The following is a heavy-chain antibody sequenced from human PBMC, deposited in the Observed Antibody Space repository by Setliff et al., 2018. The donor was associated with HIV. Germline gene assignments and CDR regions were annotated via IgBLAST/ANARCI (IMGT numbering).Heavy chain of an antibody. CDR2: ISGSGGST. CDR3: AKVYGTGYFYYYYGMHV. J-gene: IGHJ6*02. D-gene: IGHD2-8*02. Sequence: GGSLRLSCAASGFTFSDYYMSWVRQAAGKGLEWVSGISGSGGSTNYADSVKGRFTISRDNSKNTLYLQMNYLRAEDTAVYYCAKVYGTGYFYYYYGMHVWGQGTTATVSS. V-gene: IGHV3-23*01. CDR1: GFTFSDYY.